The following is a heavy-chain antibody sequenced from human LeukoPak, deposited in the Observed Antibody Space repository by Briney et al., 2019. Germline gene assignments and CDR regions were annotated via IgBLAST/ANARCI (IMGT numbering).Heavy chain of an antibody. CDR3: ATYSIVGASCFDY. V-gene: IGHV1-69*13. CDR2: IIPIFGTA. CDR1: GGTFSSYA. D-gene: IGHD1-26*01. Sequence: SVKVSRKASGGTFSSYAISWVRQAPGQGLEWMGGIIPIFGTANYAQKFQGRVTITADESTSTAYMELSSLRSEDTAVYYCATYSIVGASCFDYWGQGTLVTVSS. J-gene: IGHJ4*02.